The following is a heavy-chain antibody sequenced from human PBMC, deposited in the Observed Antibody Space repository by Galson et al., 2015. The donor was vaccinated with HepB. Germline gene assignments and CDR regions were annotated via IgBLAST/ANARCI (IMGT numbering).Heavy chain of an antibody. CDR2: IDPSDSYT. J-gene: IGHJ5*02. Sequence: QSGAEVKKPGESLRTSCKGSGYNFSYYWINWLRQMPGEGLEWMGNIDPSDSYTNYSPSFQGHVTISADRSISTAYLQWSSLKASDTAMYYCARRDCSSTNCYGGDWFDPWGQGTLVTVSS. CDR1: GYNFSYYW. V-gene: IGHV5-10-1*01. CDR3: ARRDCSSTNCYGGDWFDP. D-gene: IGHD2-2*01.